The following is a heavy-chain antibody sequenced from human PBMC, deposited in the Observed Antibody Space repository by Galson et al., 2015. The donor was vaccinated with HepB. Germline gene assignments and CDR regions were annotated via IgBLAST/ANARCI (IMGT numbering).Heavy chain of an antibody. J-gene: IGHJ4*02. V-gene: IGHV3-11*03. D-gene: IGHD3-3*01. CDR1: GFTFSDYY. Sequence: SLRLSCAASGFTFSDYYMSWIRQAPGKGLEWVSYISSDSSYTSYAQSVEGRFTISRDNAKNSLHLQMNTLRAEDTAVYYCASGEDYDFWSSHPGHTYWGQGTLVTVSS. CDR3: ASGEDYDFWSSHPGHTY. CDR2: ISSDSSYT.